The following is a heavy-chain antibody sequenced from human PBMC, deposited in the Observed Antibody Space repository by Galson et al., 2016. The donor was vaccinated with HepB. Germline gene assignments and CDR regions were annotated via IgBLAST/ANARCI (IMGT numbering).Heavy chain of an antibody. V-gene: IGHV3-53*01. CDR2: IYSSGST. CDR3: ARWPDY. CDR1: GFTVSNNY. J-gene: IGHJ4*02. Sequence: SLRLSCAASGFTVSNNYLKWVRQAPGKGLEWVSLIYSSGSTYYADSVKGQFTISRDTSMNTLFLQMNNLRVEDTAVYYCARWPDYWGQGTLVTVSS.